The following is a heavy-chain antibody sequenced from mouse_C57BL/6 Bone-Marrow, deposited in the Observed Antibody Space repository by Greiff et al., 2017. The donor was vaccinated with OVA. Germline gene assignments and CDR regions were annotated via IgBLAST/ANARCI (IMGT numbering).Heavy chain of an antibody. D-gene: IGHD1-1*01. CDR2: IYPRSGNT. J-gene: IGHJ4*01. V-gene: IGHV1-81*01. CDR1: GYTFTSYG. Sequence: QVQLQQSGAELARPGASVKLSCKASGYTFTSYGISWVKQRTGQGLEWIGEIYPRSGNTYYNEKFKGKATLTADKSSSTAYMELRSLTSEDSAVYFGAREGYYGRIYAMDYWGQGTSVTVSS. CDR3: AREGYYGRIYAMDY.